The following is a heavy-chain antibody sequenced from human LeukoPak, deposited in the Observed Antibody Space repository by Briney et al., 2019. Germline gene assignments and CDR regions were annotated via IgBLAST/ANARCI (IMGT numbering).Heavy chain of an antibody. CDR1: GSTFNSYT. V-gene: IGHV3-21*01. CDR3: AREGPSYYYDSSGYYHDAFDI. Sequence: GGSLRLSCAASGSTFNSYTMNWVRQAPGKGLEWVSSISTSSSYIYYADSVKGRFTISRDNAKNSLYLQMNSLRAEDTAVYYCAREGPSYYYDSSGYYHDAFDIWGQGTMVTVSS. D-gene: IGHD3-22*01. J-gene: IGHJ3*02. CDR2: ISTSSSYI.